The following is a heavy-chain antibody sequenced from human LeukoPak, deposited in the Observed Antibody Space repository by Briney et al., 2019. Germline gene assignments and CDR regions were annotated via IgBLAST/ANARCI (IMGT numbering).Heavy chain of an antibody. J-gene: IGHJ5*02. CDR3: VRDPVPHCSGGSCATPYNWFDP. D-gene: IGHD2-15*01. CDR1: GGTFSSYA. CDR2: IIPILGIA. Sequence: SVKVSCKASGGTFSSYAISWVRQAPGQGLEWMGRIIPILGIANYAQKFQGRVTITADKSTSTAYMELSSLRSEDTAVYYCVRDPVPHCSGGSCATPYNWFDPWGQGTLVTVSS. V-gene: IGHV1-69*04.